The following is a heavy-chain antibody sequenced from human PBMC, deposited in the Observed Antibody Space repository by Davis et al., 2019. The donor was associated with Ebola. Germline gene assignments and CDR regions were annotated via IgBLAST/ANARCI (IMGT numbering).Heavy chain of an antibody. CDR3: ASRVWSSSSSGY. Sequence: SVKVSCKASGYTFTSYYMHWVRQAPGQGLEWMGGIIPIFGTANYAQKFQGRVTITADESTSTAYMELSSLRSEDTAVYYCASRVWSSSSSGYWGQGTLVTVSS. D-gene: IGHD6-6*01. CDR2: IIPIFGTA. V-gene: IGHV1-69*13. J-gene: IGHJ4*02. CDR1: GYTFTSYY.